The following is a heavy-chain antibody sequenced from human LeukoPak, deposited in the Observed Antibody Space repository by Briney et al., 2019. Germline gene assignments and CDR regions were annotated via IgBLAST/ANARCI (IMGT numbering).Heavy chain of an antibody. CDR2: IYYSGST. CDR1: GGSIGSYY. D-gene: IGHD3-16*01. V-gene: IGHV4-59*01. CDR3: ARGFIGDQTNDY. Sequence: ETLSLTCTVSGGSIGSYYWSWIRQPPGKGLEWIGYIYYSGSTNYNPSLKSRVTISVDTSKNQFSLKLSSVTAADTAVYYCARGFIGDQTNDYWGQGTLVTVSS. J-gene: IGHJ4*02.